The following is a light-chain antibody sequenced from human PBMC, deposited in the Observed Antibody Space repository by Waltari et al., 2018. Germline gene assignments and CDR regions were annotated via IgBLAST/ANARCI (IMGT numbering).Light chain of an antibody. CDR1: SSDVGSYNL. CDR3: CSYAGSRV. CDR2: EGS. Sequence: QSALTQPASVAGSPGQSIASSCTGTSSDVGSYNLVSWYQQHPGKALKLMIYEGSKRRTGVSTRFSGSKSGNTASLAIPGLQAEDEADYYCCSYAGSRVFGGGTKLTVL. J-gene: IGLJ2*01. V-gene: IGLV2-23*01.